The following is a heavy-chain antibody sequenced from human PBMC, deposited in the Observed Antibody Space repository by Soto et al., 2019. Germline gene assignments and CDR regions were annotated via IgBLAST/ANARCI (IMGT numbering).Heavy chain of an antibody. CDR1: GGSISSSSYY. CDR2: IYYSGST. V-gene: IGHV4-39*01. Sequence: SETLSLTCTVSGGSISSSSYYWGWIRQPPGKGLEWIGSIYYSGSTYYNPSLKSRVTISVDTSKNQFSLKLSSVTAADTAVYYCARHQRDYYDSSGYYYVPGDYWGQGTLVTVSS. CDR3: ARHQRDYYDSSGYYYVPGDY. J-gene: IGHJ4*02. D-gene: IGHD3-22*01.